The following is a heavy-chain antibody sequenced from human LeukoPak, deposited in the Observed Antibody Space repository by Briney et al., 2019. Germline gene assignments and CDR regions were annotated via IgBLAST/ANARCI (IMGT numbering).Heavy chain of an antibody. CDR2: INHSGST. CDR3: ARVGKRWAIAAHAFDI. J-gene: IGHJ3*02. CDR1: GGSFSGYY. D-gene: IGHD6-25*01. Sequence: NASETLSLTCAVYGGSFSGYYWSWIRQPPGKGLEWIGEINHSGSTNYNPSLKSRVTISVDTSKNQFSLKLSSVTAADTAVYYCARVGKRWAIAAHAFDIWGQGTMVTVSS. V-gene: IGHV4-34*01.